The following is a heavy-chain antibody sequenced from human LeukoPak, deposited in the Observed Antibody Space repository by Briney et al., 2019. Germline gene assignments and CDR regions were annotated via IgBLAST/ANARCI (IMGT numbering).Heavy chain of an antibody. CDR2: INHSGST. V-gene: IGHV4-34*01. Sequence: SETLSLTCSVYGGSFSGYYWSWIRQPPGKGLEWIGEINHSGSTNYNPSLKSRVTISVDTSKNQFSRWLISVTAADTAVYDCARDSWFGELLFVYWGQGTLVTVSS. D-gene: IGHD3-10*01. J-gene: IGHJ4*02. CDR3: ARDSWFGELLFVY. CDR1: GGSFSGYY.